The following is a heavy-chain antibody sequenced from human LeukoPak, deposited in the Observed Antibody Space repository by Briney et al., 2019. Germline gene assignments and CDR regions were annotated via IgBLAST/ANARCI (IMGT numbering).Heavy chain of an antibody. Sequence: PGGSLRLSCAASGFTFSSYSMNWVRQAPGKGLEWVPSISSSSSYIYYADSVKGRFTISRDNAKNSLYLQMNSLRAEDTAVYYCARESSGTTGDYFDYWGQGTLVTVSS. CDR1: GFTFSSYS. CDR2: ISSSSSYI. CDR3: ARESSGTTGDYFDY. J-gene: IGHJ4*02. V-gene: IGHV3-21*01. D-gene: IGHD1-7*01.